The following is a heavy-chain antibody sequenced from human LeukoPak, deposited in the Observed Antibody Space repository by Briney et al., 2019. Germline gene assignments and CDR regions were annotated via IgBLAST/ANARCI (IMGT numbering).Heavy chain of an antibody. CDR2: ISWNSGSI. CDR1: GFTFDDYA. CDR3: AKATYDSSGALYH. J-gene: IGHJ5*02. Sequence: GRSLRLSCAASGFTFDDYAMHWVRQAPGKGLEWVSGISWNSGSIGYADSVKGRFTISRDNAKNSLYLQMNSLRAEDTALYYCAKATYDSSGALYHWGQGTLVTVSS. D-gene: IGHD3-22*01. V-gene: IGHV3-9*01.